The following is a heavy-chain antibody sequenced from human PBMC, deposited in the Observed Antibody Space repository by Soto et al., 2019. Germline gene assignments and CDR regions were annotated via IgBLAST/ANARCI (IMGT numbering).Heavy chain of an antibody. J-gene: IGHJ4*02. CDR1: GDTFTFYS. Sequence: QVQLVQSGAEVKKPGSSVRVSCKASGDTFTFYSINWVRQAPGLGLEWMGRINPILSMSNYAQRFQGRVTMTADKSTSTAYMELSSLRSEDTAMYYCAKDGLGFGELPYSDYWGQGTLVTVSS. V-gene: IGHV1-69*04. CDR2: INPILSMS. CDR3: AKDGLGFGELPYSDY. D-gene: IGHD3-10*01.